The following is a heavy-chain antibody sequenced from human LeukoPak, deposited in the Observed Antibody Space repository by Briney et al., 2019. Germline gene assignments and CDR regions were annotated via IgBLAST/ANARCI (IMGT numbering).Heavy chain of an antibody. Sequence: SETLSLTCTVSGGSISSYYWSWIRQPPGKGLEWIGYIYYSGSTNYNPSLKSRVTISVDTSKNQFSLKLSSVTAADTAVYYCAREYDYSTQGGAFDIWGQGTMVTVSS. J-gene: IGHJ3*02. CDR1: GGSISSYY. CDR2: IYYSGST. D-gene: IGHD4-11*01. CDR3: AREYDYSTQGGAFDI. V-gene: IGHV4-59*01.